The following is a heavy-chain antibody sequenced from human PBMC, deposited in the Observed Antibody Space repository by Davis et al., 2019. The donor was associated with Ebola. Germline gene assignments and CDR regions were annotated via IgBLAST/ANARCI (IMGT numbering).Heavy chain of an antibody. CDR1: GFTFSTYS. Sequence: GGSLRLSCAASGFTFSTYSMNWVRQAPGKGLEWVSYISRSSSMIYYADSGKGRFTISRDNSKNTLDLQMNSLRPEDTAVYYCVKTRSNWWNDALEIWGRGTMVIVSS. J-gene: IGHJ3*02. V-gene: IGHV3-48*01. CDR3: VKTRSNWWNDALEI. CDR2: ISRSSSMI. D-gene: IGHD2-8*02.